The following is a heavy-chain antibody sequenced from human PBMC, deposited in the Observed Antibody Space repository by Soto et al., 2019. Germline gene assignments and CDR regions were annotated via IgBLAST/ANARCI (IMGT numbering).Heavy chain of an antibody. Sequence: EVQLVESGGGLVQPGGSLKLSCAASGFIFSDSALHWVRQASGTGLEWVGRIRRKANNYATTYAASVEGRFAISRDDSKNTAYLQMNSLKTEDTAIYYCTRGIEVWSGYPRYYLDYWGQGTLVTVS. CDR1: GFIFSDSA. CDR2: IRRKANNYAT. D-gene: IGHD3-3*01. V-gene: IGHV3-73*02. J-gene: IGHJ4*02. CDR3: TRGIEVWSGYPRYYLDY.